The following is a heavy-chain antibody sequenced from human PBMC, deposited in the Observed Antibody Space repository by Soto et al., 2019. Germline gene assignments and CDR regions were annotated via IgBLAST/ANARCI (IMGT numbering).Heavy chain of an antibody. D-gene: IGHD4-17*01. J-gene: IGHJ4*02. Sequence: PGGSLRLSCAASGFTFSSYAMSWVRQAPGKGLEWVSAISGSGGSTYYADSVKGRFTISRDNFKNTLYLQMNSLRAEDTAVYYCAKDPTVTTGVFDYWGQGTLVTVSS. CDR3: AKDPTVTTGVFDY. CDR2: ISGSGGST. V-gene: IGHV3-23*01. CDR1: GFTFSSYA.